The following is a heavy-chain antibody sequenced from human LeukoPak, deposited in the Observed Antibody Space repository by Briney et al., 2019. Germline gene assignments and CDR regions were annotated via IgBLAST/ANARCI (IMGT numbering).Heavy chain of an antibody. CDR3: ARDAFSSGPDIDY. D-gene: IGHD6-19*01. Sequence: GGSLRLSSAVSGFTFSSYWMSWVRQAPGKGLEWVANIKQDGSEKYYVDSVKGRFTISRDNAKSSLYLQMNSLRAEDTAVYYCARDAFSSGPDIDYWGQGTLVTVSS. CDR2: IKQDGSEK. CDR1: GFTFSSYW. J-gene: IGHJ4*02. V-gene: IGHV3-7*01.